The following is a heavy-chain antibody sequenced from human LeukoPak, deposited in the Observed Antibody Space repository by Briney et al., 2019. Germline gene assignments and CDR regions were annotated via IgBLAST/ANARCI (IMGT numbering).Heavy chain of an antibody. CDR2: INHSGST. CDR1: GGSFSGYY. Sequence: SETLSLNCAVYGGSFSGYYWSWIRQPPGKGLEWIGEINHSGSTNYNPSLKSRVTISVDTSKNQFSLKLSSVTAADTAVYYCARGAKTRVHFDSLSPKAFDIWGQGTMVTVSS. CDR3: ARGAKTRVHFDSLSPKAFDI. V-gene: IGHV4-34*01. D-gene: IGHD3-9*01. J-gene: IGHJ3*02.